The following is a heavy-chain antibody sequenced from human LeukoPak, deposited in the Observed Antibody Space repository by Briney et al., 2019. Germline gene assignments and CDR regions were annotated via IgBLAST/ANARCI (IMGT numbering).Heavy chain of an antibody. V-gene: IGHV1-18*01. CDR1: GYTFTSYG. CDR3: AREPLPDADYYDSSGYYYFDY. CDR2: ISAYNGNT. Sequence: ASVKVSCKASGYTFTSYGISWVRQAPGQGLEWMGWISAYNGNTNYAQKLQGRVTMTTDTSTSTANMELRSLRSDDTAVYYCAREPLPDADYYDSSGYYYFDYWGQGTLVTVSS. J-gene: IGHJ4*02. D-gene: IGHD3-22*01.